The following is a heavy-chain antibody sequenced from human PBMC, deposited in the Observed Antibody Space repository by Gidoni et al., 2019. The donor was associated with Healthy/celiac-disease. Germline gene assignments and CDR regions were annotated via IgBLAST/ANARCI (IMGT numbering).Heavy chain of an antibody. CDR2: IWYDGSNK. J-gene: IGHJ4*02. CDR3: ARDGRESEWELPDY. CDR1: GFTFSSYG. D-gene: IGHD1-26*01. V-gene: IGHV3-33*01. Sequence: QVQLVESGGGVVQPGRSLRLSCAASGFTFSSYGMHWVRQAPGKGLEWVAVIWYDGSNKYYADSVKGRFTISRDNSKNTLYLQMNSLRAEDTAVYYCARDGRESEWELPDYWGQGTLVTVSS.